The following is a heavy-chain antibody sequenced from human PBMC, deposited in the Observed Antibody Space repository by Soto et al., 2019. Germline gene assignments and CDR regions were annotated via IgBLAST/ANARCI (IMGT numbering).Heavy chain of an antibody. CDR3: ARDGGSYCGRSAGWDY. D-gene: IGHD1-26*01. Sequence: QVQLQESGPGLVTPSGTLSLTCAVSGGSISSSNWWSWVRQPPGKGLEWIGEIYHSGSTNYNQSLKSRVTISVDKSKHQFSLKLSSVTAADTAVYYGARDGGSYCGRSAGWDYWGQGTLVTVSS. CDR1: GGSISSSNW. V-gene: IGHV4-4*02. CDR2: IYHSGST. J-gene: IGHJ4*02.